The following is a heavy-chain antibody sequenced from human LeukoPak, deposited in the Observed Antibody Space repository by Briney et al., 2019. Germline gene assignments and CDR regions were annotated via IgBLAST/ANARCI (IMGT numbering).Heavy chain of an antibody. CDR1: QFTFSDYT. CDR2: ISTRSDYI. CDR3: ARDRSYSFDY. D-gene: IGHD3-10*01. J-gene: IGHJ4*02. V-gene: IGHV3-21*01. Sequence: GGSLRLSCAASQFTFSDYTMNWVRRAPGKGLEWVSSISTRSDYIYYAESVKGRFTISRDNAKNSLYLQMNSLRAEDTAVYYCARDRSYSFDYWGQGTLVTVSS.